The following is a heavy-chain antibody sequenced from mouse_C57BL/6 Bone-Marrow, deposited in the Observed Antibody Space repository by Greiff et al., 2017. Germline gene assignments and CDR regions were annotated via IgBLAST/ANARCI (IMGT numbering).Heavy chain of an antibody. CDR2: IYPGNSDT. Sequence: EVQLQQSGTVLARPGASVKMSCKTSGYTFTSYWMHWVKQRPGQGLEWIGAIYPGNSDTSYNQKFKGKAKLTAVTSASTAYMELSSLTNEDSAVYYCTKGDYGYGYWYFDVWGTGTTVTVSS. CDR3: TKGDYGYGYWYFDV. J-gene: IGHJ1*03. V-gene: IGHV1-5*01. D-gene: IGHD2-2*01. CDR1: GYTFTSYW.